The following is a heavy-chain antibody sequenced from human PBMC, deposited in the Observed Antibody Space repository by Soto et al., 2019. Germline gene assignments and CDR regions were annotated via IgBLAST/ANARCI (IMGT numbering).Heavy chain of an antibody. D-gene: IGHD6-6*01. CDR3: ARGEYSSSWYYYYYGMDV. CDR2: IIPIFGTA. Sequence: QVQLVQSGAEVKKPGSSVKVSCKASGGTFSSYAISWVRQAPGQGLAWMGVIIPIFGTANYAQKFQGRVTITADKATSTAYMELSSLRSEDTAVYYCARGEYSSSWYYYYYGMDVWGQGTTVTVSS. V-gene: IGHV1-69*06. J-gene: IGHJ6*02. CDR1: GGTFSSYA.